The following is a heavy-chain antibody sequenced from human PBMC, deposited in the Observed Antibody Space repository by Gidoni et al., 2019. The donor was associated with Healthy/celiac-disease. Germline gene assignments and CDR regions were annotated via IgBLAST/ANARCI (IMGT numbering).Heavy chain of an antibody. V-gene: IGHV3-23*01. CDR3: AKSAGYSSSWYGYYMDV. CDR1: GFTFSSYA. J-gene: IGHJ6*03. Sequence: EVQLLESGGGLVQPGGSLRLSCAASGFTFSSYAMSWVRQAPGKGLEWVSAISGSGGSTYYADSVKGRFTISRDNSKNTLYLQMNSLRAEDTAVYYCAKSAGYSSSWYGYYMDVWGKGTTVTVSS. D-gene: IGHD6-13*01. CDR2: ISGSGGST.